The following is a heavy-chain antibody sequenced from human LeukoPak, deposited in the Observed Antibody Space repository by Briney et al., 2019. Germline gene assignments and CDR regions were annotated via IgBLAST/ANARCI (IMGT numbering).Heavy chain of an antibody. D-gene: IGHD1/OR15-1a*01. CDR1: GGSFTNYY. J-gene: IGHJ5*02. CDR2: INHSGDT. CDR3: ARGPGTVGLSP. Sequence: PSETLSLTCTVSGGSFTNYYWSWIRQTPEKGLEWIGQINHSGDTSYNPSLRSRITLSVDRSKNQFSLKVTSVPAADTGVYYCARGPGTVGLSPWGQGTLVTVSS. V-gene: IGHV4-34*01.